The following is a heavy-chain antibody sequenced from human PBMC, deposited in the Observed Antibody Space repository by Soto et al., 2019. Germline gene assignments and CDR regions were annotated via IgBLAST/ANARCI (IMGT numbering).Heavy chain of an antibody. D-gene: IGHD6-13*01. V-gene: IGHV3-21*01. J-gene: IGHJ4*02. CDR3: AREIRVSSWPFDY. CDR1: GFTFSGYS. CDR2: ISSSSSYI. Sequence: EVQLVESGGGLVKPGGSLRLSCAASGFTFSGYSMNWVRQAPGKGLEWVSSISSSSSYIYYADSVKGRFTISRDNAKNSLYLQMNSLRAEDTAVYYCAREIRVSSWPFDYWGQGTLVTVSS.